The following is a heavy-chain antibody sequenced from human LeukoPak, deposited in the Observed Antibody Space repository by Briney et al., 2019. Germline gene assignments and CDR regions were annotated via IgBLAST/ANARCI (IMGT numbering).Heavy chain of an antibody. D-gene: IGHD2-15*01. CDR3: AKPGGRRMGYFDL. J-gene: IGHJ2*01. CDR1: DFTFSTYT. Sequence: GGSLRLSCAASDFTFSTYTMTWVRQAPGKGLEWVPGISGSGVSTYYADSLKGRFTISRDNSKNTLYLQMTSLRVEDTAIYYCAKPGGRRMGYFDLWGRGTLVTVSS. CDR2: ISGSGVST. V-gene: IGHV3-23*01.